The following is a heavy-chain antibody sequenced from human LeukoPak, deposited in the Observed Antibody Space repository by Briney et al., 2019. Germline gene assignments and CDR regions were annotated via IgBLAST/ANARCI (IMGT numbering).Heavy chain of an antibody. CDR1: GFTVSSNS. V-gene: IGHV3-21*01. Sequence: KSGGSLRLSCTVSGFTVSSNSMSWVRQAPGKGLEWVSSISSSSSYIYYADSVKGRFTISRDNAKNSLYLQMNSLRAEDTAVYYCARSSGWGHYFDYWGQGTLVTVSS. CDR2: ISSSSSYI. CDR3: ARSSGWGHYFDY. J-gene: IGHJ4*02. D-gene: IGHD6-19*01.